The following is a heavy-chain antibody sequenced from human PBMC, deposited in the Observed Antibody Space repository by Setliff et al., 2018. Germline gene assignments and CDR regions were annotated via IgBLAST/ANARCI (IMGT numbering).Heavy chain of an antibody. V-gene: IGHV1-2*02. Sequence: ASVKVSCKTSGYSFTNYYMHWVRQVPGRGLEWMGSINPKNGVTKYAQAFQDRVTMTRDTSITTAYMELSSLTYDDTAVYYCARDGASWLNWFNPWGQGTLVTVSS. CDR3: ARDGASWLNWFNP. D-gene: IGHD2-2*01. CDR2: INPKNGVT. J-gene: IGHJ5*02. CDR1: GYSFTNYY.